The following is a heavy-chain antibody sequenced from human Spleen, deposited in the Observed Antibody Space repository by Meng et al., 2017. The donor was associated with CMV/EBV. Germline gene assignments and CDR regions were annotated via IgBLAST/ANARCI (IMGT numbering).Heavy chain of an antibody. CDR1: GLTFSSYW. V-gene: IGHV3-7*03. Sequence: GGSLRLSCAASGLTFSSYWMSRVRQAPGKGLEWVANIKQDGSEKYYMDSVKGRFTISRDNAKNSLYLQMDSLKTEDTAVYYCARRKSSSRDFDYWGQGTLVTVSS. CDR3: ARRKSSSRDFDY. CDR2: IKQDGSEK. J-gene: IGHJ4*02. D-gene: IGHD6-13*01.